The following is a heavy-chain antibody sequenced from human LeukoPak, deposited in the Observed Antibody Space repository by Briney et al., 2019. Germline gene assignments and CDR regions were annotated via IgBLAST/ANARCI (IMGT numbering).Heavy chain of an antibody. CDR1: GGSISSYY. Sequence: SETPSLTCTVSGGSISSYYWSWIRQPPGKGLEWIGYIYYSGSTNYNPSLKSRVTISVDTSKNQFSLKLSSVTAADTAVYYCARAPRSWGFDYWGQGTLVTVSS. J-gene: IGHJ4*02. D-gene: IGHD7-27*01. CDR3: ARAPRSWGFDY. CDR2: IYYSGST. V-gene: IGHV4-59*01.